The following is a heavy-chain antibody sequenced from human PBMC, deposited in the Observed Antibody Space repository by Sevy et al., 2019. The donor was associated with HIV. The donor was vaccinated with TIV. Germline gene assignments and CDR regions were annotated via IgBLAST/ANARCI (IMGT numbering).Heavy chain of an antibody. D-gene: IGHD6-19*01. Sequence: SETLSLTCAVYGGSFSGYYWSWIRQPPGKGLEWIGEIDHCGSTKYNPSLKSRVTISVDTSKNQFSLKLNSVTAADTAVYYCARIKLSGWRLDYWGQGTLVTVSS. V-gene: IGHV4-34*01. J-gene: IGHJ4*02. CDR3: ARIKLSGWRLDY. CDR2: IDHCGST. CDR1: GGSFSGYY.